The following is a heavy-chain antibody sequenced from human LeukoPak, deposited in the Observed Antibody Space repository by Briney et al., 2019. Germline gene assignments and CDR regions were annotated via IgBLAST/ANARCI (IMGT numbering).Heavy chain of an antibody. CDR2: IYTNGIS. CDR1: GASIRSYY. D-gene: IGHD3-16*01. V-gene: IGHV4-4*07. Sequence: PSETLSLTCTVSGASIRSYYWTWIRQPAGKGLEWIGRIYTNGISNHNPSLKSQVTMSQDTSKNQFSLKLSSVTAADTAVYYCARALGGDTDYWGQGTLVTVSS. J-gene: IGHJ4*02. CDR3: ARALGGDTDY.